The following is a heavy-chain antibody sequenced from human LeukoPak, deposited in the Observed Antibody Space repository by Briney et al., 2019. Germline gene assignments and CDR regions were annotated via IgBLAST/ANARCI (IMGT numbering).Heavy chain of an antibody. CDR3: ARRRRIAARPGGAFDI. CDR2: ISAYNGNT. CDR1: GYTFTSYG. Sequence: ASVKVSCKASGYTFTSYGISWVRQAPGQGLEWMGWISAYNGNTNYAQKLQGRVTMTTDTSTSTAYMELRSLRSDDTAVYYCARRRRIAARPGGAFDIWGQGTMVTVSS. J-gene: IGHJ3*02. D-gene: IGHD6-6*01. V-gene: IGHV1-18*01.